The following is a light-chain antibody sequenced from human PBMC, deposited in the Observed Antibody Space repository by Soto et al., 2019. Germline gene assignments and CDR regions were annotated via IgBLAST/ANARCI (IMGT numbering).Light chain of an antibody. J-gene: IGLJ2*01. V-gene: IGLV2-23*01. CDR2: EGN. CDR3: CSYAGDRVRVV. Sequence: QSALTQPASVSGSPGQSITISCTGTSSDVGGYNLVSWYQQHPGKAPKLILYEGNKRPSGVSNRFSGSKSGNTASLTISGLQPDDEADYYCCSYAGDRVRVVFGGGTKVTVL. CDR1: SSDVGGYNL.